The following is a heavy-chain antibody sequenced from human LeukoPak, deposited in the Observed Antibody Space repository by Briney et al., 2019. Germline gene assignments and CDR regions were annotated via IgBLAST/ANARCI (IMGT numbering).Heavy chain of an antibody. D-gene: IGHD3-10*01. J-gene: IGHJ5*02. CDR3: ARHKRRILWERRFDP. CDR1: GVSISGYS. CDR2: IYYSGDT. V-gene: IGHV4-59*08. Sequence: PSETLSLTCTVSGVSISGYSWSGIRQSPGGGVGGIGYIYYSGDTAYHPSLEGRVTISVEPSQNQCSPRRSSLTAPGIGLYLCARHKRRILWERRFDPWGQGTLVTVSS.